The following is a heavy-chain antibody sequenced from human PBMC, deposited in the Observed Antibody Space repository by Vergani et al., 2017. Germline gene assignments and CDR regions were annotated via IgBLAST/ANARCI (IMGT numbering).Heavy chain of an antibody. J-gene: IGHJ6*03. CDR3: ASIVVVPAARGVDYYYYYMDV. D-gene: IGHD2-2*01. CDR2: IYYSGST. Sequence: QVQLQESGPGLVEPSETLSLTCAVSGYSIRNGYYWGWIRQPPGKGLEWIGSIYYSGSTYYNPSLKSRVTISVDTSKNQFSLKLSSVTAADTAVYYCASIVVVPAARGVDYYYYYMDVWGKGTTVTVSS. CDR1: GYSIRNGYY. V-gene: IGHV4-38-2*01.